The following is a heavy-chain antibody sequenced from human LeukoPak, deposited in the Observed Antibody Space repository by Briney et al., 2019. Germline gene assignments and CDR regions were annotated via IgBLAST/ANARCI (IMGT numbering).Heavy chain of an antibody. CDR1: GYTFTSYY. V-gene: IGHV1-46*01. Sequence: ASVKVSCKASGYTFTSYYMHWVRQAPGQGLEWMGIINPNGGSTSYAQKFQGRVTMTRDTSTSTVYMELSSLRSEDTAVYYCAREGRITMVRGVMVYWGQGTLVTVSS. CDR2: INPNGGST. CDR3: AREGRITMVRGVMVY. J-gene: IGHJ4*02. D-gene: IGHD3-10*01.